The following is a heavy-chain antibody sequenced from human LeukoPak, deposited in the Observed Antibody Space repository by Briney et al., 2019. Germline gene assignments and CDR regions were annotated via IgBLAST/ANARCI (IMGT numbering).Heavy chain of an antibody. CDR2: IRNDGGTQ. Sequence: PGRSLRLSCAASGFTFSSCGMHWVRQAPGKGLEWVALIRNDGGTQYYPDSVEGRFTISRDNSKSTLYLQMNSLRAEDTAVYYCARHREDFRYYFDYWGQGTLVTVSS. D-gene: IGHD5-24*01. CDR1: GFTFSSCG. V-gene: IGHV3-33*01. CDR3: ARHREDFRYYFDY. J-gene: IGHJ4*02.